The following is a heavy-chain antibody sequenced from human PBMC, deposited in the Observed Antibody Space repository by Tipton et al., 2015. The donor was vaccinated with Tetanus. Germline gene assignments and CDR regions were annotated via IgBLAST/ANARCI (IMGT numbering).Heavy chain of an antibody. CDR1: GYTFTGYY. CDR3: ARERGDYISYGMDV. V-gene: IGHV1-2*02. Sequence: QLVQSGAEMKKPGASVKVSCKASGYTFTGYYIYWVRQAPGQGLEWMGWIDPNSGGTVYAQKFQGRVTMTRDTSISTAYMELRSLRSDDTAVYYCARERGDYISYGMDVWGPGTTVTAS. J-gene: IGHJ6*02. CDR2: IDPNSGGT. D-gene: IGHD2-21*01.